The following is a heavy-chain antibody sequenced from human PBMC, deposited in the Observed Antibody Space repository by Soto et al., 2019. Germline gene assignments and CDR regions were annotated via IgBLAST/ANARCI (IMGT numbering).Heavy chain of an antibody. J-gene: IGHJ6*02. D-gene: IGHD2-15*01. V-gene: IGHV3-13*05. CDR2: IGSADDP. CDR3: ARAYSGRLPRRADYYFAMDV. Sequence: EVQLVESGGDLIQPGRSLRLSCAASGFTFHDYAMHWVRQAPGKGLEWVSAIGSADDPYYLGSVKGRFTISRENAKNSLYLQMNSLRAGDTAVYYCARAYSGRLPRRADYYFAMDVWGQGTTVTVSS. CDR1: GFTFHDYA.